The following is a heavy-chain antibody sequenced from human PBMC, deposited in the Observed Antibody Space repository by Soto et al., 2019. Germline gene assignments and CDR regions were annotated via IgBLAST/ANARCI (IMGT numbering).Heavy chain of an antibody. J-gene: IGHJ4*02. CDR1: GFTFSDHY. CDR2: SKNKADSYTT. D-gene: IGHD3-10*01. CDR3: TVWGSGNDFGAA. V-gene: IGHV3-72*01. Sequence: EVQLVESGGGLVQPGGSLRLSCAASGFTFSDHYMDWVRQAPGKGLEWVGRSKNKADSYTTEYAASVTGRFTFSRDGSKNSLFLQMNSLKTEDTAVYYCTVWGSGNDFGAAWGQGILVTVSS.